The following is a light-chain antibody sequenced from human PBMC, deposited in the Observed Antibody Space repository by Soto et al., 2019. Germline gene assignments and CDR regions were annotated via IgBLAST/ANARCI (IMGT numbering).Light chain of an antibody. V-gene: IGLV2-8*01. CDR2: EVV. CDR1: KNDIGVYDF. Sequence: QSALTQPPSASGCPGQSVTISCTGTKNDIGVYDFVSWYQHHPGKAPRLIIYEVVQRPSGVPDRFSGSKSGNTASLPVSGLQAADEADYFCKSYAGSNTYVFGSGTKVTAL. CDR3: KSYAGSNTYV. J-gene: IGLJ1*01.